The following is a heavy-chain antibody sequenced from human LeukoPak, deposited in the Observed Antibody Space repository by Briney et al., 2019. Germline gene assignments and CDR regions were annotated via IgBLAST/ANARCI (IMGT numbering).Heavy chain of an antibody. D-gene: IGHD6-19*01. CDR3: ARGIAVAGAVLDY. J-gene: IGHJ4*02. CDR1: GYTFTGYY. CDR2: INPNSGGT. V-gene: IGHV1-2*04. Sequence: ASVKVSCKASGYTFTGYYMHWVRQAPGQGLEWMGWINPNSGGTNYAQKFQGWVTMTRDTSISTAYMELSRLRSDDTAVYYCARGIAVAGAVLDYWGQGTLVTVSS.